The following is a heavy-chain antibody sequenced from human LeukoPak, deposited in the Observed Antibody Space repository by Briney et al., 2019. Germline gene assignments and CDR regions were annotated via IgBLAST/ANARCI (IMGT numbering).Heavy chain of an antibody. CDR2: INHSGST. D-gene: IGHD2-2*01. Sequence: SETLSLTCAVYGGSFSGYYWSWIRQPPGKGLEWIGEINHSGSTNYNPSLKSRVTISVDTSKNQFSLKLSSVTAADTAVYYCAGVVPAALIGDYYYGMDVWGKGTTVTSPQ. J-gene: IGHJ6*04. CDR1: GGSFSGYY. CDR3: AGVVPAALIGDYYYGMDV. V-gene: IGHV4-34*01.